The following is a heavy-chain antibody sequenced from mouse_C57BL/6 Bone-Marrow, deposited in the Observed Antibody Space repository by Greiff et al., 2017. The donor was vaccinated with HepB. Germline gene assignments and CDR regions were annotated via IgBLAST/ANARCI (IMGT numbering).Heavy chain of an antibody. CDR1: GYTFTNYW. Sequence: VQLQQSGAELVRPGTSVKMSCKASGYTFTNYWIGWAKQRPGHGLEWIGDIYPGGGYTNYNGKFKGKATLTADKSSSTAYMQLSSLTSEDSAVYFCARWGDDAMDYWGQGTSVTVSS. CDR3: ARWGDDAMDY. J-gene: IGHJ4*01. CDR2: IYPGGGYT. V-gene: IGHV1-63*01.